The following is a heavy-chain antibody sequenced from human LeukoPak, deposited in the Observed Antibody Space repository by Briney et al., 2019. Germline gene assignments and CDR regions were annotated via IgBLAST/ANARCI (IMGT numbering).Heavy chain of an antibody. CDR1: GYTFTSYD. CDR3: AKFVAEEPTGGEAVY. Sequence: ASVKVSCKASGYTFTSYDINWVRQATGQGLEWMGWMNPNSGNTGYAQKFQGRVTMTRNTSISTAYMELSSLRSEDTAVYYCAKFVAEEPTGGEAVYWGQGTLVTVSS. D-gene: IGHD1-14*01. V-gene: IGHV1-8*01. CDR2: MNPNSGNT. J-gene: IGHJ4*02.